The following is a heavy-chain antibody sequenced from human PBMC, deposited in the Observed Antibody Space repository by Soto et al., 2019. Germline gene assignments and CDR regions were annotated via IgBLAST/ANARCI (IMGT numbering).Heavy chain of an antibody. CDR1: EFSLTTDGVG. V-gene: IGHV2-5*02. J-gene: IGHJ4*02. CDR2: IYWDDDK. CDR3: AHLLVRGVIIRFDQ. Sequence: QITLKESGPTLVKPTQTLTLTCTFSEFSLTTDGVGVAWIRQPPGKALEWLALIYWDDDKLYSPSLKSRLTLTKDTSKNQVVLTMTNMDTVDTATYYGAHLLVRGVIIRFDQWGQGTLVTVSS. D-gene: IGHD3-10*01.